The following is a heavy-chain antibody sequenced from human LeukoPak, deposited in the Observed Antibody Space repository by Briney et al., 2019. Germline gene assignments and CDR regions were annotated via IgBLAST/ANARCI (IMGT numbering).Heavy chain of an antibody. Sequence: GGSLRLSCAASGFTFSNAWMTWVRQDPGKGLEWVGRINSKGDGGTTDYAAPVKGRFTISRDDSKNTLYLQMNSLKTEDTAVYYCTTRYCSSTSCYEYYFYYFMDVWGKGTTVTVSS. CDR3: TTRYCSSTSCYEYYFYYFMDV. D-gene: IGHD2-2*01. V-gene: IGHV3-15*01. CDR1: GFTFSNAW. J-gene: IGHJ6*03. CDR2: INSKGDGGTT.